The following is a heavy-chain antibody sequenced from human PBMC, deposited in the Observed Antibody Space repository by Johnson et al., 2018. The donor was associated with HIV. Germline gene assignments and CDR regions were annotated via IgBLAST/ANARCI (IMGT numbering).Heavy chain of an antibody. D-gene: IGHD5-18*01. V-gene: IGHV3-30*19. CDR2: ISYDGSNK. J-gene: IGHJ3*02. Sequence: QVQLVESGGGVVQPGGYLRLSCAASGFTFSSYGMHWVRQAPGKGLEWVAVISYDGSNKYYADSVKGRFTISRDNSKNTLYLQMNSLIAEDTAVYYCAKDLVDTAMDDAFDIWGQGTMVTVSS. CDR1: GFTFSSYG. CDR3: AKDLVDTAMDDAFDI.